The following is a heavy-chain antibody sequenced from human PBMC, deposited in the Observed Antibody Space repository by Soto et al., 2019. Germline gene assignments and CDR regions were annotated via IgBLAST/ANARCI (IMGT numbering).Heavy chain of an antibody. CDR1: GDSVSSNSAA. D-gene: IGHD1-1*01. Sequence: PSQTLSLTCVISGDSVSSNSAAWNWIRQSPSRGLEWLGRTYYRSKWYNDYAVSVKSRITINPDTSKNQFSLQLNTVTPEDTAVYYCVRFSGLPYNWNPEPPEGDAFDIWGQGTMVTVSS. CDR2: TYYRSKWYN. CDR3: VRFSGLPYNWNPEPPEGDAFDI. J-gene: IGHJ3*02. V-gene: IGHV6-1*01.